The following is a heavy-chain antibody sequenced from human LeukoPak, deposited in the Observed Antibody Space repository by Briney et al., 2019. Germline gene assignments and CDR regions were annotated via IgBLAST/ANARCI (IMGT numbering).Heavy chain of an antibody. D-gene: IGHD1-7*01. CDR2: IFGSGGSP. V-gene: IGHV3-23*01. J-gene: IGHJ6*03. Sequence: GGSLRLSCEASGFTFGSHAMYWVRQAPGKGLEWVAGIFGSGGSPHYADSVKGRFTISRDNSKNTLYLQMNSLRAEDTAVYYCAKESGAGTTSYYMDVWGKGTTVTVSS. CDR1: GFTFGSHA. CDR3: AKESGAGTTSYYMDV.